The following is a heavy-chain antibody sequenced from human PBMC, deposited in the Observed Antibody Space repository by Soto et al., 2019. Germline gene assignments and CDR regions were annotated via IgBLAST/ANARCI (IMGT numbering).Heavy chain of an antibody. J-gene: IGHJ5*02. D-gene: IGHD2-2*01. Sequence: QVQLQESGPGLVKPSETLSLTCTVSGVSVNTGSFYWSWIRQPPGKGLEWIGYISYSGSTNYNPSPKGGVTISLDPSTNLFPLTVPSVPAADPAVYSCAREAAITWVDPWGKETLATVSS. CDR2: ISYSGST. CDR1: GVSVNTGSFY. V-gene: IGHV4-61*01. CDR3: AREAAITWVDP.